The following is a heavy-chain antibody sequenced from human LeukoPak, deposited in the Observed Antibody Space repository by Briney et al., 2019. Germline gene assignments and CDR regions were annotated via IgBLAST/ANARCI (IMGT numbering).Heavy chain of an antibody. CDR3: ARQGDSCSGGSCYARTIDY. CDR2: IYYSGGT. J-gene: IGHJ4*02. V-gene: IGHV4-39*01. CDR1: GGSISSSNYL. Sequence: PSETLSLTCTVSGGSISSSNYLWGWIRQPPGKGLEWIGSIYYSGGTYHNPSFKSRLTISVDTSKNQFSLRLSSVTAADTAMYYCARQGDSCSGGSCYARTIDYWGQGTLVTVSS. D-gene: IGHD2-15*01.